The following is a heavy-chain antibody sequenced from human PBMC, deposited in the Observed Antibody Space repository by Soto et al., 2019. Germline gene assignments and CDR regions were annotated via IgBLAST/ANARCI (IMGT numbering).Heavy chain of an antibody. CDR1: GFTSGTYW. Sequence: EVQLVESGGGLVQPGGPLRLSCAASGFTSGTYWMSWVRQAPGKGLESVATIKQDGSDTYYVDSVRGRFTISRDNAENSLYLQMSSLRVEDTAVYYGVRGCDRGSCPYYLDVWGKGNTVIVSS. CDR2: IKQDGSDT. CDR3: VRGCDRGSCPYYLDV. D-gene: IGHD2-2*01. J-gene: IGHJ6*03. V-gene: IGHV3-7*01.